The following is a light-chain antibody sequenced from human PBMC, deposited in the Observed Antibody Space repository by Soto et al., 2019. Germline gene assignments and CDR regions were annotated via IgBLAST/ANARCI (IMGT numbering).Light chain of an antibody. CDR3: QQLNSYPQT. Sequence: DIQLTQSPSFLSASVGDRVTITCRASQGISSYLAWYQQKPGKAPKLLIYAASTLQSGVPSRFSGSGSGQELTITISSLQPEDFATYYCQQLNSYPQTFGQGTKVEIK. CDR2: AAS. J-gene: IGKJ1*01. V-gene: IGKV1-9*01. CDR1: QGISSY.